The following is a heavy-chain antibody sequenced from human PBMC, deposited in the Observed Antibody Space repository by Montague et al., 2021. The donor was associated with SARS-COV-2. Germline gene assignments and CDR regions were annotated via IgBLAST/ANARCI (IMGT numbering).Heavy chain of an antibody. V-gene: IGHV3-21*01. Sequence: SLRLSCAASGFTFSNYNMNWVRQAPGRGLEWVSSISSSSSYIYYADSVKGRFTISRGNAKNSLYLQMNSLRAEDTAVYYCARDFDTAMKWCFDSWGQGILVTVSS. D-gene: IGHD5-18*01. J-gene: IGHJ4*02. CDR1: GFTFSNYN. CDR2: ISSSSSYI. CDR3: ARDFDTAMKWCFDS.